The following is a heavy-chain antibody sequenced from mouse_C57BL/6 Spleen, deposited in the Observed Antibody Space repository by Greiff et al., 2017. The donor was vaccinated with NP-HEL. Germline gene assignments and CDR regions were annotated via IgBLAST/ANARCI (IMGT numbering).Heavy chain of an antibody. Sequence: VHVKQSGAELVKPGASVKLSCTASGFNIKDYYMHWVKQRTEQGLEWIGRIDPEDGETKYAPKFQGKATITADTSSNTAYLQLSSLTSEDTAVYYCAMTTTVVDYFDYWGQGTTLTVSS. CDR2: IDPEDGET. D-gene: IGHD1-1*01. J-gene: IGHJ2*01. V-gene: IGHV14-2*01. CDR1: GFNIKDYY. CDR3: AMTTTVVDYFDY.